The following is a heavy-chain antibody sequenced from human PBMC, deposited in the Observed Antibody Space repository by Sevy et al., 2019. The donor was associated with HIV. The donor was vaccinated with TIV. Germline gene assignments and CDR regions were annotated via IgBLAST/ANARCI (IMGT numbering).Heavy chain of an antibody. Sequence: GGSLRLSCAASGFTFDDYAMHWVRQAPGKGLEWVSGINWNSDNIGYADSVKGRFTISRDNAKNSLYLQMNSLRAEDMALYYCAKGVGAARHFGLDVWGQRTTVTVSS. CDR1: GFTFDDYA. CDR2: INWNSDNI. J-gene: IGHJ6*02. D-gene: IGHD6-6*01. CDR3: AKGVGAARHFGLDV. V-gene: IGHV3-9*03.